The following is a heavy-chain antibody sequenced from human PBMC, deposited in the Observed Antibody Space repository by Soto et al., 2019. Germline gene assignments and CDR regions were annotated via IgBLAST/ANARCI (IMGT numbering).Heavy chain of an antibody. CDR2: FDPEDGET. D-gene: IGHD2-15*01. CDR3: ATPLDCSGGSCYSAIGDY. J-gene: IGHJ4*02. CDR1: GYTLTELS. Sequence: ASVKVSCKVSGYTLTELSMHWVRQAPGKGLEWMGGFDPEDGETIYAQKFQGRVTMTENTSTDTAYMELSSLRSEDTAVYYCATPLDCSGGSCYSAIGDYWGQGNLVTVSS. V-gene: IGHV1-24*01.